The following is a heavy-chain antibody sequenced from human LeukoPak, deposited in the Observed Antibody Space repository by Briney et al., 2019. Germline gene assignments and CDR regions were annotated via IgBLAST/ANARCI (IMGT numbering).Heavy chain of an antibody. CDR3: ARVAAAASAEYFQH. Sequence: ASVKVSCKASGGTFSSYAISWVRQAPGQGLEWMGRIIPILGIANYAQKFQGRVTITADKSTSTAYMELSSLRSEDTAVYYCARVAAAASAEYFQHWGQGTLVTVSS. V-gene: IGHV1-69*04. CDR1: GGTFSSYA. D-gene: IGHD6-13*01. J-gene: IGHJ1*01. CDR2: IIPILGIA.